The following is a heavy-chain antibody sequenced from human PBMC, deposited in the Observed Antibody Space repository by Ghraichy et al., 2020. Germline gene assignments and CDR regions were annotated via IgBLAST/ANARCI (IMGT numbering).Heavy chain of an antibody. D-gene: IGHD2-15*01. CDR1: GLTFSSFA. CDR2: ISGSGDST. CDR3: AKRLVSHCSGGSCYGMDV. V-gene: IGHV3-23*01. Sequence: GSLRLSCAASGLTFSSFAMSWVRQAPGKGLEWVSTISGSGDSTYYADSVKGRFTISRDNSKNTVFLQMNSLRADDTAVYFCAKRLVSHCSGGSCYGMDVWGQGTTVTVSS. J-gene: IGHJ6*02.